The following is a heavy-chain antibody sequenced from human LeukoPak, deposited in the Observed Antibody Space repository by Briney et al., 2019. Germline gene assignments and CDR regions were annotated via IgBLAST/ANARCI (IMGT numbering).Heavy chain of an antibody. D-gene: IGHD3-16*01. CDR1: GGSISSSSYY. V-gene: IGHV4-39*07. J-gene: IGHJ4*02. CDR3: ARAEVGGDLDY. Sequence: KPSETLSLTCTVSGGSISSSSYYWGWIRQPPGKGLEWIGSIYYSGSTYYNPSLKSRVTISVDTSKNQFSLKLSSVTAADTAVYYCARAEVGGDLDYWGQGTLVTVSS. CDR2: IYYSGST.